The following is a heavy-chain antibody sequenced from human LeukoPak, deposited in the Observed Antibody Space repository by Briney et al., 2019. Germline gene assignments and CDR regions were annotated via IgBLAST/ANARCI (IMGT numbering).Heavy chain of an antibody. CDR2: IYHSGST. D-gene: IGHD6-6*01. V-gene: IGHV4-38-2*01. CDR3: ATYGRYSSSSHYFDY. Sequence: SETLSLTCAVSGYSISSGYYWGWIRQTPGKGLEWIGSIYHSGSTYYNPSLKSRVTISVDTSKNQFSLKLSSVTAADTAVYYCATYGRYSSSSHYFDYWGQGTLVTVSS. J-gene: IGHJ4*02. CDR1: GYSISSGYY.